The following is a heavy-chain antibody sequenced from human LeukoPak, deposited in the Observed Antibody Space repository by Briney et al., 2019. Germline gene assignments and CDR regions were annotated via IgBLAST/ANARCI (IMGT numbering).Heavy chain of an antibody. Sequence: PGGSLRLSCAASGFIFSNFEMNWVRQAPGKGLEWVSHISHTGDIKYADSVKGRFTISRDNSKNSQYLQMTSLRAEDTAVYYCARSSGSYRPFDSWGQGTQVTVSS. D-gene: IGHD3-22*01. V-gene: IGHV3-48*03. CDR2: ISHTGDI. J-gene: IGHJ5*01. CDR3: ARSSGSYRPFDS. CDR1: GFIFSNFE.